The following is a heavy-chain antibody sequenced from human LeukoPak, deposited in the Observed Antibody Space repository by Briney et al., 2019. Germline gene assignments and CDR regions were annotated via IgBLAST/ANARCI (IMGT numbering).Heavy chain of an antibody. V-gene: IGHV4-31*03. CDR1: GGSISSGGYY. D-gene: IGHD1-1*01. CDR2: IYYSGST. J-gene: IGHJ4*02. Sequence: NPSETLSLTCTVSGGSISSGGYYWSWIRQHPGKGLEWIGYIYYSGSTYYNPSLKSRVTISVDTSKNQFSLKLSSVTAADTAVYYCARGGYNWNDFDYWGQGTLVTVSS. CDR3: ARGGYNWNDFDY.